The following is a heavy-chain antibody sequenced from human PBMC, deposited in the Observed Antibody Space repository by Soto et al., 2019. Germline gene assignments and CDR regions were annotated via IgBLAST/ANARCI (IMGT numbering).Heavy chain of an antibody. Sequence: ASVKVSCKASGYTFTSYDINWVRQATGQGLEWMGWMNPNSGNTGYAQKFQGRVTMTRNTSISTAYMELSSLRSEDTAVYYCASSYDILTGYYTYYYYGMDVWGQGTMVTVSS. D-gene: IGHD3-9*01. CDR1: GYTFTSYD. CDR2: MNPNSGNT. CDR3: ASSYDILTGYYTYYYYGMDV. V-gene: IGHV1-8*01. J-gene: IGHJ6*02.